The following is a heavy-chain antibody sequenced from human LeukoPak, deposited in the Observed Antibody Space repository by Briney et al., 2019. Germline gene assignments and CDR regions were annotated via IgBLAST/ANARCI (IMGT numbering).Heavy chain of an antibody. V-gene: IGHV4-61*01. Sequence: PSETLSLTCTVSGVSVSSGSYYWSWIRQPPGKGLEWIGYIYYSGSTNYNPSLKSRVTISVDTSKNQSSLKLISVTAADTAVYYCAREPRMTTVTTSWGQGTLVTVSS. J-gene: IGHJ4*02. CDR3: AREPRMTTVTTS. CDR2: IYYSGST. D-gene: IGHD4-11*01. CDR1: GVSVSSGSYY.